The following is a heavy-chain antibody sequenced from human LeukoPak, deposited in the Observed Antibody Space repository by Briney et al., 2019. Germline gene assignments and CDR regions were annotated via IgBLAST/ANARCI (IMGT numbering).Heavy chain of an antibody. D-gene: IGHD2-2*01. CDR1: GYTFTGYY. CDR3: ARGVRCSSTSCHGVYYMDV. J-gene: IGHJ6*03. Sequence: ASVKVSCKASGYTFTGYYMHWVRQAPGQGLEWMGWINPNSGGTNYTQKFQGRVTMTRDTSISTAYMELSRLRSDDTAVYYCARGVRCSSTSCHGVYYMDVWGKGTTVTISS. V-gene: IGHV1-2*02. CDR2: INPNSGGT.